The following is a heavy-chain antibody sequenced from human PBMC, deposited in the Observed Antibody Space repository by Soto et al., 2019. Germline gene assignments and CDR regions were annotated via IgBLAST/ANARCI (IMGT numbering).Heavy chain of an antibody. CDR2: ISSSSSYT. V-gene: IGHV3-11*05. CDR3: ARARNYMIVGQIDY. J-gene: IGHJ4*02. CDR1: GFTFSDYY. Sequence: QVQLVESGGGLVKPGGSLRLSCAASGFTFSDYYMSWIRQAPGKGLEWVSYISSSSSYTNYADSVKGRFTISRDNAKISLYLQRNSLRAEDTAVYYCARARNYMIVGQIDYWGQGTLFTVAS. D-gene: IGHD3-22*01.